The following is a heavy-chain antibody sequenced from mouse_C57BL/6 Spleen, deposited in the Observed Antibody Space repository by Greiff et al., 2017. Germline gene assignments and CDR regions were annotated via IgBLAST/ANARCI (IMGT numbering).Heavy chain of an antibody. CDR1: GFNIKDYY. CDR2: IDPEDGDT. Sequence: VHVKQSGAELVRPGASVKLSCTASGFNIKDYYMHWVQQRPEQGLEWIGRIDPEDGDTEYAPKFQGKATMTADTSSNTAYLQLSSLTSEDTAVYYCTTDHYGSSPRFAYWGQGTLVTVSA. CDR3: TTDHYGSSPRFAY. J-gene: IGHJ3*01. D-gene: IGHD1-1*01. V-gene: IGHV14-1*01.